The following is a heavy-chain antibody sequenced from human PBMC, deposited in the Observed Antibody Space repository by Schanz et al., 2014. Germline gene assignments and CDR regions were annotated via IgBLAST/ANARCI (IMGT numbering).Heavy chain of an antibody. CDR1: GFTFSNFG. Sequence: QVQLVESGGCVVQPGRSLRLSCAASGFTFSNFGFHWVRQAPGKGLNWVAVISSDGTNKYYADSVQGRFTLSKDFSKDTLYLQLTSLRPEDTAVYYCARLATSKSRLGDAVDIWGQGTMVTVSS. J-gene: IGHJ3*02. D-gene: IGHD6-6*01. V-gene: IGHV3-30*03. CDR2: ISSDGTNK. CDR3: ARLATSKSRLGDAVDI.